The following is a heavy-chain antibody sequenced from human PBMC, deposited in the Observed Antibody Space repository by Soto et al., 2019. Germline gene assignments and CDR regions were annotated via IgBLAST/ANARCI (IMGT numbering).Heavy chain of an antibody. D-gene: IGHD2-15*01. CDR2: ISAYNGNT. V-gene: IGHV1-18*01. Sequence: ASVKVSCKASGYTFTSYVISWVRQAPGQGLEWMGWISAYNGNTNYAQKLQGRVTMTTDTSTSTAYMELRSLRSDDTAVYYCARAQYYCSGGSCYSGSGGAFDIWGQGTMVTVSS. CDR3: ARAQYYCSGGSCYSGSGGAFDI. CDR1: GYTFTSYV. J-gene: IGHJ3*02.